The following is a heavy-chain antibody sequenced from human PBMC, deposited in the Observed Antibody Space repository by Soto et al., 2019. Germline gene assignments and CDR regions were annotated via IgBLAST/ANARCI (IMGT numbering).Heavy chain of an antibody. V-gene: IGHV6-1*01. J-gene: IGHJ4*02. Sequence: KQSQTLSLTGAISGDSVSSNSAAWNWIRQSPSRGLEWLGRTYYRSKWYTDYAVSMKSRITINPDASKNQFSLQLNCVTPDDTAVYYCARAGLAGGKGVLYFDYWGQGTLVTVSS. CDR2: TYYRSKWYT. CDR1: GDSVSSNSAA. CDR3: ARAGLAGGKGVLYFDY. D-gene: IGHD6-19*01.